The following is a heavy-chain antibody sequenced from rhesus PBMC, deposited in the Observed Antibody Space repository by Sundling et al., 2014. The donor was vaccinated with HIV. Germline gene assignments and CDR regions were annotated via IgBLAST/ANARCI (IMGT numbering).Heavy chain of an antibody. CDR3: ARGVGLISRFDV. D-gene: IGHD1-44*02. CDR2: IRGSSGTT. CDR1: GGSLSGYY. Sequence: QVQLQESGPGLVKPSETLSLTCAVSGGSLSGYYWGWIRQPPGKGLEYIGDIRGSSGTTNYNPSLKSRLTISKDTSKSQFSLKLSSVTAADTAVYYCARGVGLISRFDVWGPGVLVTVSS. J-gene: IGHJ5-1*01. V-gene: IGHV4-99*01.